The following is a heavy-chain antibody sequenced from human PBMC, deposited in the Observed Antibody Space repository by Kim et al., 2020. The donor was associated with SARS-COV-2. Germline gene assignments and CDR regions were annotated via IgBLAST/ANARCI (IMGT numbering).Heavy chain of an antibody. CDR3: SMDSAIAAAGTELGVGMDV. CDR2: IYYSGST. CDR1: GGSISSYY. D-gene: IGHD6-13*01. Sequence: SETLSLTCAVSGGSISSYYWSWIRQPPGKGLEGIGYIYYSGSTNYNPSLKSRLTISLDTSKNKFSLKLISFATADTAADYCSMDSAIAAAGTELGVGMDV. V-gene: IGHV4-59*13. J-gene: IGHJ6*01.